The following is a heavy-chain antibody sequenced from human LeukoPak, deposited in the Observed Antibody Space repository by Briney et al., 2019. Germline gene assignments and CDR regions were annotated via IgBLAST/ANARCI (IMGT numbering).Heavy chain of an antibody. D-gene: IGHD3-22*01. CDR3: ARDETSGYFDM. J-gene: IGHJ3*02. Sequence: SEPLSLTCTVSWGYISSSTHYGGWTRQSPGKGLEWIGSMYNSGSISYNPSLRRRVTITVDTSKNQFSLNFNSAAAADTALYFCARDETSGYFDMWGQGTMITVSS. CDR1: WGYISSSTHY. V-gene: IGHV4-39*02. CDR2: MYNSGSI.